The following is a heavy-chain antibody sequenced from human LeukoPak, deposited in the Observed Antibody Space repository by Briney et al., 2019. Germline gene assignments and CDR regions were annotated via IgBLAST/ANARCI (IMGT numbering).Heavy chain of an antibody. V-gene: IGHV1-69*04. CDR1: GGTLNSYP. D-gene: IGHD5-24*01. CDR2: IIPILGIA. CDR3: ARGVATSAFDY. Sequence: SVKDSCKASGGTLNSYPIRWVRQAPGQGLELMRRIIPILGIANYAQKFQGRVTITPDKSTSTAYMELSSLRSEDTAVYYCARGVATSAFDYWGQGTLATVSS. J-gene: IGHJ4*02.